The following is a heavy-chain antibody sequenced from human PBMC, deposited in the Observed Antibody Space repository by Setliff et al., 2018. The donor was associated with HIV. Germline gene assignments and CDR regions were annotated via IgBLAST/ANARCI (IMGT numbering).Heavy chain of an antibody. CDR1: GRSFSDNS. CDR3: ARGRWGHGDFYS. V-gene: IGHV4-34*01. Sequence: SETLSLTCAVYGRSFSDNSWNWIRQPPGKGLEWVGSIFYSGDTYYNPSLQSRVTISVDTSKNHFSLNLDSVTAADTALYYCARGRWGHGDFYSWGQGTLVTVSS. D-gene: IGHD4-17*01. J-gene: IGHJ5*01. CDR2: IFYSGDT.